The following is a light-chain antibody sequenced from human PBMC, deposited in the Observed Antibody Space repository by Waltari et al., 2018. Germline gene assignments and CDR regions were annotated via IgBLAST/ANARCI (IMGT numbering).Light chain of an antibody. V-gene: IGKV3-15*01. CDR1: QSVYSN. CDR2: GAS. Sequence: TMMTQSTATLSVSPGERVTITCRASQSVYSNLAWYQQKPGQAPRLLIYGASTRATGIPVRFSGSGSGTEFTLTISSLQSEDFAIYFCQQYHDWPPVTFGGGTKVEIK. CDR3: QQYHDWPPVT. J-gene: IGKJ4*01.